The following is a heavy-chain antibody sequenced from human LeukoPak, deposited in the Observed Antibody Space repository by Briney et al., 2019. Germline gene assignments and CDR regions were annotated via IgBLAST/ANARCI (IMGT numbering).Heavy chain of an antibody. CDR3: ARDKVLVWSGYYTFDY. Sequence: GGSLRLSCAASGFTFSSYWMSWVRQAPGKGLEWVANIKQDGSEKYYVDSVKGRFTISRDNAKNSLYLQTNSLRAEDTAVYYCARDKVLVWSGYYTFDYWGQGTLVTVSS. CDR1: GFTFSSYW. D-gene: IGHD3-3*01. V-gene: IGHV3-7*01. CDR2: IKQDGSEK. J-gene: IGHJ4*02.